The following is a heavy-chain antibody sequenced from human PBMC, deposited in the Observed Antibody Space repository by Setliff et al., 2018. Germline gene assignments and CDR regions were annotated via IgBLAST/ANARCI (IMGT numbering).Heavy chain of an antibody. CDR3: AGVSRTRVAARGFDY. Sequence: ASVKVSCKVSGYTLTELSRHWVRQAPGKGLEWMGGFDPEDGETIYAQKFQGRVTMTEDTSTDTAYMELSSLRSEDTAVYYCAGVSRTRVAARGFDYWGQGTLVTVSS. D-gene: IGHD1-26*01. CDR2: FDPEDGET. CDR1: GYTLTELS. J-gene: IGHJ4*02. V-gene: IGHV1-24*01.